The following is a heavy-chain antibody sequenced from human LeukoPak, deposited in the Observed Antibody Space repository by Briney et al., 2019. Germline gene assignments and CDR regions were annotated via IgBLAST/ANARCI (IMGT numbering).Heavy chain of an antibody. Sequence: ASVKVSCKASGYTFTGYYMHWVRQAPGQGLEWMGWINPNSGGTNYAQKFQGWVTMTRDTSISTAYMELSRLRSDDTAVYYCARAGIRYFDWLPSDAFDIWGQGAMVTVSS. CDR2: INPNSGGT. CDR3: ARAGIRYFDWLPSDAFDI. V-gene: IGHV1-2*04. D-gene: IGHD3-9*01. J-gene: IGHJ3*02. CDR1: GYTFTGYY.